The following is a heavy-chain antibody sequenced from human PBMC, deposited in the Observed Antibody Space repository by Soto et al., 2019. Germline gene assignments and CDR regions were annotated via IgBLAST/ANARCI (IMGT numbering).Heavy chain of an antibody. CDR1: GYTFTSYG. CDR2: ISAYNGNT. D-gene: IGHD1-26*01. CDR3: ARAEIVGAKVDWFDP. Sequence: QVQLVQSGAEVKKPGASVKVSCKASGYTFTSYGISWVRQAPGQGLEWMGWISAYNGNTNNAQKLQGRVTMTTDTSTKTAYMELRSLRSDDTAVYYCARAEIVGAKVDWFDPWGQGTLVTVSS. V-gene: IGHV1-18*04. J-gene: IGHJ5*02.